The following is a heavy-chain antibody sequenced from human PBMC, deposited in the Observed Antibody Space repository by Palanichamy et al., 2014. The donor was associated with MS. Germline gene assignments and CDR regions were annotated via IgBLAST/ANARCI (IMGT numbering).Heavy chain of an antibody. V-gene: IGHV1-2*02. CDR2: INPNSGGT. CDR1: GYTFTGYY. Sequence: QVQLVQSGREVKKPGASVKVSCKASGYTFTGYYMHWVRQAPGQGLEWMGWINPNSGGTNYAQKFQGRVTMTRDTSISTAYMELSRLRSDDTAVYYCARLNDSSGWAKNAFDIWGQGTMVTVSS. J-gene: IGHJ3*02. CDR3: ARLNDSSGWAKNAFDI. D-gene: IGHD6-19*01.